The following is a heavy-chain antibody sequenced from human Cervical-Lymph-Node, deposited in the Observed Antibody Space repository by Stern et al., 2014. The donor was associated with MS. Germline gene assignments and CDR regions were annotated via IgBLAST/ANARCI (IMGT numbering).Heavy chain of an antibody. J-gene: IGHJ3*02. Sequence: QMQLVQSGAEVKKPGASVKVSCRVSGYTFIDYYIQWVRQAPGQGLEWMGWINPYSGGTNYAQKFQGRVIMTRDTSITTAYMELSRLRSDDTAVYYCARSGLRPNDAFDIWGQGPMVTVSS. D-gene: IGHD5-12*01. CDR3: ARSGLRPNDAFDI. CDR1: GYTFIDYY. CDR2: INPYSGGT. V-gene: IGHV1-2*02.